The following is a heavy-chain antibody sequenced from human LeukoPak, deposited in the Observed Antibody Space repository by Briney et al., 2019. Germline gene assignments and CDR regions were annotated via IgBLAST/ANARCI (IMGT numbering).Heavy chain of an antibody. Sequence: SETLSLTCTVSGGSISSSSYYWGWLRQPPGKGLEWIGSIYYSGSTYYNPSLKSRVTISVDTSKNQFSLKLSSVTAADTAVYYCASMVRGVIESDYWGQGTLVTVSS. CDR2: IYYSGST. CDR1: GGSISSSSYY. D-gene: IGHD3-10*01. J-gene: IGHJ4*02. CDR3: ASMVRGVIESDY. V-gene: IGHV4-39*01.